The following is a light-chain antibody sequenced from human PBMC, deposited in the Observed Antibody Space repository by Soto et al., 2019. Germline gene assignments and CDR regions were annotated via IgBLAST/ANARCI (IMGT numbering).Light chain of an antibody. CDR1: QRVSRY. CDR2: DAS. CDR3: QQRSNWPWT. Sequence: EIVLTQSQATLFLSPGERATLSCRASQRVSRYLAWYQQKPGQAPRLLIYDASNRATGIPARFSGSGSGTDFTLTISSLEPEDFAVYYCQQRSNWPWTFGQGTKVEIK. V-gene: IGKV3-11*01. J-gene: IGKJ1*01.